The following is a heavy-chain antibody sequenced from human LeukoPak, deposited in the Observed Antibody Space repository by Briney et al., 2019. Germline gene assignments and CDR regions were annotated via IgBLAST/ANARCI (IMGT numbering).Heavy chain of an antibody. J-gene: IGHJ4*02. Sequence: GGSLRLSCTASKFTFSNYVMTWVRQAPGKGLGWVSAISTSSTGTYYADSVNGRFTISRDDSKNTLYLQMNSLRVDDTAVYYCAPWIVGGFWADYWGQGTLVTVSS. CDR1: KFTFSNYV. CDR3: APWIVGGFWADY. D-gene: IGHD1-26*01. V-gene: IGHV3-23*01. CDR2: ISTSSTGT.